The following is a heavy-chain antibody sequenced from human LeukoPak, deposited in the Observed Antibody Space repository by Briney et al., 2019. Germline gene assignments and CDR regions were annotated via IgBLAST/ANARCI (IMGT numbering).Heavy chain of an antibody. Sequence: GGSLRLSCAASGFTFSVYYMSWIRQAPGKGLEWVSYISSSGSTIYYADSVKGRFTISRDNAENSLYLQMNSLRAEDTAVYYCARTSSSWDYYFDYWGQGTLVTVSS. CDR3: ARTSSSWDYYFDY. CDR2: ISSSGSTI. CDR1: GFTFSVYY. D-gene: IGHD6-13*01. J-gene: IGHJ4*02. V-gene: IGHV3-11*01.